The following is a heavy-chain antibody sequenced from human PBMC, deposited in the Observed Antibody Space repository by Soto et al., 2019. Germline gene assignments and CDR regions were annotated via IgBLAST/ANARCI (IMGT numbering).Heavy chain of an antibody. V-gene: IGHV3-30-3*01. CDR1: AFTLSSYG. Sequence: QVQLVESGGGVVQPGRSLRLSCTASAFTLSSYGLHWVRQAPGKGLEWVAVISYDGGNKGYADSVKGRFTISRDNSKNTLYLQMNSLRPEDTAVHYCASPDYYGSGSYYLEYWGQGTLVTVSS. CDR2: ISYDGGNK. J-gene: IGHJ4*02. D-gene: IGHD3-10*01. CDR3: ASPDYYGSGSYYLEY.